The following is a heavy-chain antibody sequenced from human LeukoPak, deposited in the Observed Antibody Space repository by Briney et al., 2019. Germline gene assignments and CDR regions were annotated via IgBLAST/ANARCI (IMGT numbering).Heavy chain of an antibody. D-gene: IGHD3-10*01. CDR1: GYTFTGYY. Sequence: ASVKVSCKASGYTFTGYYMHWVRQAPGQGLEWMGRINPNSGGTNYAQKFQGRVTMTRDTPISTAYMELSRLRSDDTAVYYCARFPVRGVNIGYWGQGTLVTVSS. CDR2: INPNSGGT. CDR3: ARFPVRGVNIGY. J-gene: IGHJ4*02. V-gene: IGHV1-2*06.